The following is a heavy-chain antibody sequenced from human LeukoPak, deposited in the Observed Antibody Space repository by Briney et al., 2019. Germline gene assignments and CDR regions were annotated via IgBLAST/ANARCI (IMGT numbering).Heavy chain of an antibody. D-gene: IGHD4-23*01. J-gene: IGHJ6*02. CDR2: INSDGSST. Sequence: GGSLRLSCAASGFTFSSYWMHWVRQAPGKGLVWVSRINSDGSSTSYADSVKGRFTISRDNAKNTLYLQMNSLRAEDTAAYYCTPRDYGGKGMDVWGQGTTVTVSS. CDR1: GFTFSSYW. CDR3: TPRDYGGKGMDV. V-gene: IGHV3-74*01.